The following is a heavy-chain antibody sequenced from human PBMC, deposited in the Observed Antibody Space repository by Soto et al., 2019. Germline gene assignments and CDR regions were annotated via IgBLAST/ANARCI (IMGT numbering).Heavy chain of an antibody. J-gene: IGHJ4*02. D-gene: IGHD1-1*01. CDR1: GFTFSRYG. V-gene: IGHV3-33*01. Sequence: QVQLVESGGGVVQPGRSLRLSCAASGFTFSRYGMHWVRQAPGKGLEWVAVIWYDGSNKYYADSVKGRFTISRDNSKNTLYLQMNSLRAEHTAVYYCARDLEGPFDYWGQGTLVTVSS. CDR2: IWYDGSNK. CDR3: ARDLEGPFDY.